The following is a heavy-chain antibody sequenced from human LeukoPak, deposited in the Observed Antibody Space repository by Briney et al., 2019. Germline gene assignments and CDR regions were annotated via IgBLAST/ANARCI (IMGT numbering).Heavy chain of an antibody. CDR3: ARSGRGYSSGWAYYYYGMDV. CDR1: GYTFTGYY. Sequence: GASVKVPCKASGYTFTGYYMHWVRQAPGQGLEWMGWINPNSGGTNYAQKFQGRVTMTRDTSISTAYMELSRLRSDDTAVYYCARSGRGYSSGWAYYYYGMDVWGQGTTVTVSS. V-gene: IGHV1-2*02. CDR2: INPNSGGT. J-gene: IGHJ6*02. D-gene: IGHD6-19*01.